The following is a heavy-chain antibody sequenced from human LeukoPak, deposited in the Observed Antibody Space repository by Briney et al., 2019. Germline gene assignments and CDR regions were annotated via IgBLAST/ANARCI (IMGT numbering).Heavy chain of an antibody. Sequence: SQTLSLTCTVSGGSIILGAYYWSWIRQHPGKGLEWNGYIYYSGSTYYNPSLKSRVTISVDTSTNQFSLKLMSVTAADTAVYYCARALVSSGYSEHFDYWGRGTLVTVSS. V-gene: IGHV4-31*03. D-gene: IGHD3-22*01. CDR2: IYYSGST. J-gene: IGHJ4*02. CDR1: GGSIILGAYY. CDR3: ARALVSSGYSEHFDY.